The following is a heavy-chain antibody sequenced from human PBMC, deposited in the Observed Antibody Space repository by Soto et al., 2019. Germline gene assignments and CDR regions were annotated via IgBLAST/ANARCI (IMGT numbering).Heavy chain of an antibody. CDR2: INHSGST. CDR1: GGSFSGYY. V-gene: IGHV4-34*01. Sequence: SETLSLTCAVYGGSFSGYYWSWTRQPPGKGLEWIGEINHSGSTNYNPSLKSRVTISVDTSKNQFSLKLSSVTAADTAVYYCARDTRIAVAGFDYWGQGTLVTVSS. CDR3: ARDTRIAVAGFDY. J-gene: IGHJ4*02. D-gene: IGHD6-19*01.